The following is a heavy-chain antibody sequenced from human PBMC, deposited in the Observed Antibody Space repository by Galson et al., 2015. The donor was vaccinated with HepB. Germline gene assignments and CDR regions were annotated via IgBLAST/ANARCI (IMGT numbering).Heavy chain of an antibody. CDR3: ARATSLKYNWNDGDAFDI. J-gene: IGHJ3*02. D-gene: IGHD1-1*01. CDR2: IIPILGIA. Sequence: SVKVSCKAPGGTFSSYAISWVRQAPGQGLEWMGRIIPILGIANYAQKFQGRVTITADKSTSTAYMELSSLRSEDTAVYYCARATSLKYNWNDGDAFDIWGQGTMVTVSS. CDR1: GGTFSSYA. V-gene: IGHV1-69*04.